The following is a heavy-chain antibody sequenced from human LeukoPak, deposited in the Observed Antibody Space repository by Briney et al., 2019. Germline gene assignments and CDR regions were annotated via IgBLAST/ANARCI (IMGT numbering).Heavy chain of an antibody. CDR1: GFTFSDHY. V-gene: IGHV3-72*01. CDR3: ARGTYDYGDYGGFDY. CDR2: TRNKANSYTT. Sequence: GGSLRLSCAASGFTFSDHYMDWVRQAPGKGLEWVGRTRNKANSYTTEYAASVKGRFIISRDDSKNSLYLQMNSLKTEDTAVYYCARGTYDYGDYGGFDYWGQGTLVTVSS. D-gene: IGHD4-17*01. J-gene: IGHJ4*02.